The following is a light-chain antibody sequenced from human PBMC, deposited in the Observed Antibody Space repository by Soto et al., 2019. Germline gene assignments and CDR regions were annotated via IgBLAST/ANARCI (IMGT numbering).Light chain of an antibody. CDR1: NSDVGGYDY. CDR2: DVT. Sequence: QSVLTQPRSVSGSPGQSVTISCTGTNSDVGGYDYVSWYQQHAGKAPKLMIYDVTTRPSGVPDRFSGSKSGNTASLTISGLQAEDEADYHCCSYAGSYTYVFGTGTKVTVL. J-gene: IGLJ1*01. CDR3: CSYAGSYTYV. V-gene: IGLV2-11*01.